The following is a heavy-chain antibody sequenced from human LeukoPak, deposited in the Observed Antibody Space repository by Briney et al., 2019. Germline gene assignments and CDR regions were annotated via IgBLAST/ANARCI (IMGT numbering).Heavy chain of an antibody. CDR1: GFTSDFTFSSRW. CDR2: VEPDGNS. D-gene: IGHD6-19*01. V-gene: IGHV3-74*01. J-gene: IGHJ4*02. Sequence: GGSLRLSCAVSGFTSDFTFSSRWMHWVRHSPGQGLVWVALVEPDGNSNYAASVKGRFTVSRDNAKNTLYLQMNNLRVEDPALYFCHPLAYTSNWGQGTLVTVSS. CDR3: HPLAYTSN.